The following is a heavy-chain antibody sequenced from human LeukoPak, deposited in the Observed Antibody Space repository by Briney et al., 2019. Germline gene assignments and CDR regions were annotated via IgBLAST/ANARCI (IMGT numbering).Heavy chain of an antibody. Sequence: GASVKVSCKASGYTFTSYGISWVRQAPGQGLEWMGWISAYNGNTNYAQKLQGRVTMTTDTSTSTAYMELSSLRSEDAAVYYCARDLVFYYGSGSFNWFDPWGQGTLVTVSS. CDR3: ARDLVFYYGSGSFNWFDP. J-gene: IGHJ5*02. D-gene: IGHD3-10*01. CDR1: GYTFTSYG. CDR2: ISAYNGNT. V-gene: IGHV1-18*01.